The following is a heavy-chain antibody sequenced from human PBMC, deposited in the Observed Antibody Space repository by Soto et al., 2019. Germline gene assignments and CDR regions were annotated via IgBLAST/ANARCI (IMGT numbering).Heavy chain of an antibody. CDR1: GFTVGSNY. CDR2: IYSGGTT. J-gene: IGHJ4*02. V-gene: IGHV3-66*01. CDR3: ARGSGYIIDY. D-gene: IGHD5-12*01. Sequence: EVQLVESGGGLVQPGGSLRLSCAASGFTVGSNYMNWVRQAPGKGLEWVSVIYSGGTTYYADSVKDRFTIFKNNSKNTLYLQMNSLRVEDTAVYYCARGSGYIIDYWGQGTLVTVSS.